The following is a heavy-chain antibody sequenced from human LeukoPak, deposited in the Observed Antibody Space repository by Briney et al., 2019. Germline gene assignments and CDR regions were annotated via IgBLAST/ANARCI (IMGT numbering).Heavy chain of an antibody. V-gene: IGHV4-34*01. J-gene: IGHJ6*02. CDR1: GGSFSGLY. Sequence: SETLSLTCTVYGGSFSGLYWSWIRQPPGKGLEWIGEINHSGSTNYSPSLKSRVTMSVDTSKNLISLKVSSVTAADTAVYYCARGRSNYYGMDVWGQGTTVTVSS. D-gene: IGHD1-26*01. CDR2: INHSGST. CDR3: ARGRSNYYGMDV.